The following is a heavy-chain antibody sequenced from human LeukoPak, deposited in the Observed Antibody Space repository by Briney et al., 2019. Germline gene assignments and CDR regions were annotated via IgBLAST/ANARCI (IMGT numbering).Heavy chain of an antibody. CDR3: ARDVPYNRVTIVVVRPQGWFDP. CDR1: GGSISSSSYY. D-gene: IGHD3-22*01. CDR2: IYYSGST. J-gene: IGHJ5*02. V-gene: IGHV4-39*07. Sequence: SETLSLTCTVSGGSISSSSYYWGWIRQPPGKGLEWIGSIYYSGSTYYNPSLKSRVTISVDTSKNQFSLKLSSVTAADTAVYYCARDVPYNRVTIVVVRPQGWFDPWGQGTLVTVSS.